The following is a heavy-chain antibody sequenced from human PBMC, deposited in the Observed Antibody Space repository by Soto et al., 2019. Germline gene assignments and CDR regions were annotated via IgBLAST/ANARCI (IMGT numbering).Heavy chain of an antibody. CDR1: GGSISSYY. J-gene: IGHJ5*02. CDR3: ARRLEEFGNYWFDP. CDR2: IYNSGST. Sequence: PSETLSLTCTVSGGSISSYYWTWIRQPPGKGLEWIGFIYNSGSTHYNPSLKSRVTISVDTSKNQFSLRLSSVTAADTAVYYCARRLEEFGNYWFDPWGQGTLVTVSS. D-gene: IGHD3-10*01. V-gene: IGHV4-59*08.